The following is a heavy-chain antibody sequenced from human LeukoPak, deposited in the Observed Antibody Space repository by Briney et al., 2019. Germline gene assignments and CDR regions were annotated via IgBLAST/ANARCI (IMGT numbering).Heavy chain of an antibody. CDR3: AIRRYYGSGSYPYPTLSHYYMDV. V-gene: IGHV1-8*01. Sequence: GASVKVSCKASGYTFTSYDINWVRQATGQGLEWMGWMNPNSGNTGYAQKFQGRVTMTRNTSISTAYMELSSLRSGDTAVYYCAIRRYYGSGSYPYPTLSHYYMDVWGKGTTVTVSS. D-gene: IGHD3-10*01. CDR1: GYTFTSYD. CDR2: MNPNSGNT. J-gene: IGHJ6*03.